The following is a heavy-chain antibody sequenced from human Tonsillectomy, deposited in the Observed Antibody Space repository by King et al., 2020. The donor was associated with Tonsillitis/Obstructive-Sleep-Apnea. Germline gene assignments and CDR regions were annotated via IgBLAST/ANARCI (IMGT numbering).Heavy chain of an antibody. J-gene: IGHJ5*02. CDR1: GYTFSSYY. V-gene: IGHV1-46*01. CDR2: INPSGDST. Sequence: VQLVESGAEVKKPGASVKVSCKASGYTFSSYYMHWVRQAPGQGLEWMGIINPSGDSTSYAQKFQGRVTMTRDTSTSTVYMELSSLRSEDTAVDYCARDHSMNSSSWTGWFDPWGQGTLVTVSS. CDR3: ARDHSMNSSSWTGWFDP. D-gene: IGHD6-13*01.